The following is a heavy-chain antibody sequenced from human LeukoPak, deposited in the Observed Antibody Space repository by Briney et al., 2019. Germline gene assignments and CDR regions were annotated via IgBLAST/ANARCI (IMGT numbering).Heavy chain of an antibody. Sequence: ASVKVSCKASGYTFTSYDMHWVRQAPGQRLEWMGWINAGNGNTKYSQKFQGRVTITRDTSASTAYMELSSLRSEDTAVYYCARDQQQLTPFDYWGQGTLVTVSS. V-gene: IGHV1-3*01. CDR2: INAGNGNT. J-gene: IGHJ4*02. D-gene: IGHD6-13*01. CDR1: GYTFTSYD. CDR3: ARDQQQLTPFDY.